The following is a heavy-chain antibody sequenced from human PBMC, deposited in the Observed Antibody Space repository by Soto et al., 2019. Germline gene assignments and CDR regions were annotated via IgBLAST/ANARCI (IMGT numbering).Heavy chain of an antibody. CDR2: IWYDGSNK. V-gene: IGHV3-33*01. J-gene: IGHJ6*02. CDR1: GFTFSSYG. Sequence: PGGSLRLSCAASGFTFSSYGMHWVRQAPGKGLEWVAVIWYDGSNKYYADSVKGRFTISRDNSKNTLYLQMNSLRAEDTAVYYCARDFTMVRGVNLYYYYGMDVWGQGTTVTVSS. D-gene: IGHD3-10*01. CDR3: ARDFTMVRGVNLYYYYGMDV.